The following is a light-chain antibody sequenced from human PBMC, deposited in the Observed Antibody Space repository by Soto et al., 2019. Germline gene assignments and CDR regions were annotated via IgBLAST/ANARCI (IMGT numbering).Light chain of an antibody. CDR3: LLIYPGVGEV. Sequence: QAVVTQEPSLTVSPGGTVTRTCGSSTGAVTSGHYPHWFQQKSGQAPRTLIYDTNNRHSWTPARFSGSLLGGKGALTLSDAQPEDEADYYCLLIYPGVGEVFGTGTKLTVL. CDR2: DTN. J-gene: IGLJ1*01. CDR1: TGAVTSGHY. V-gene: IGLV7-46*01.